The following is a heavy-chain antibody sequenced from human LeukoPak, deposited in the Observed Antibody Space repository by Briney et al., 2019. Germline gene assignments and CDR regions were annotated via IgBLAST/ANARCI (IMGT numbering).Heavy chain of an antibody. J-gene: IGHJ4*02. D-gene: IGHD6-19*01. CDR3: AKGGYSSGWPKNGGMSRYY. CDR2: INAYNGDT. Sequence: ASVKVSCKASNYTFTSYGISWVRQAPGQGLEWMAWINAYNGDTNYAQKLQGRVTLTTETSTSTAYMELRSLRSDDTAVYYCAKGGYSSGWPKNGGMSRYYWGQGTLVTVSS. V-gene: IGHV1-18*01. CDR1: NYTFTSYG.